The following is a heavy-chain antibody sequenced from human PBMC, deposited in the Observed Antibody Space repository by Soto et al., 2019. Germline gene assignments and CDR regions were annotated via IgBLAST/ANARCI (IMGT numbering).Heavy chain of an antibody. D-gene: IGHD6-13*01. Sequence: QVQLVQSGAEVKKPGASVKVSCKASGYPFTNYGISWVRQAPGQGLEWMGWISPNNGNTNYVQKVQGRVTMTTDTSTSTAYMELRSLRSDDTAVYYCAREWARFSTLVTGQGGYWGQGTPVTVSS. J-gene: IGHJ4*02. CDR1: GYPFTNYG. CDR3: AREWARFSTLVTGQGGY. CDR2: ISPNNGNT. V-gene: IGHV1-18*01.